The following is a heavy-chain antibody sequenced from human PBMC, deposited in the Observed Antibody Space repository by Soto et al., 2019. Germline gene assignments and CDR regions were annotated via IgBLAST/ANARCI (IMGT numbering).Heavy chain of an antibody. CDR3: ARTPYRLALGTVLCYFDH. CDR1: GASITSSY. CDR2: IFYRGIT. D-gene: IGHD3-16*01. Sequence: SETLSLTCSVSGASITSSYWSWIRQSPGKGLEWIGYIFYRGITNYNPSLGSRVTMSADTSKNQLSLNMTSMTAADTAVYYCARTPYRLALGTVLCYFDHWGQGTLVTVSS. V-gene: IGHV4-59*12. J-gene: IGHJ4*02.